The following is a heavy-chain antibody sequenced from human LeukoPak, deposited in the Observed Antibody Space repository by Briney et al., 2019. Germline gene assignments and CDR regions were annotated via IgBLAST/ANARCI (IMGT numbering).Heavy chain of an antibody. CDR3: ARGTYCSGGSCYSYYYYYGMDV. V-gene: IGHV3-30-3*01. D-gene: IGHD2-15*01. J-gene: IGHJ6*02. CDR1: GFTFRSYA. Sequence: GGSLRLSCAASGFTFRSYAMHWVRQAPGKGLEWVAVISYNGSNEYYADSAKGRFTISRDNSKSTLYLQMNSLRAEDTAVYSCARGTYCSGGSCYSYYYYYGMDVWGQGTTVIVSS. CDR2: ISYNGSNE.